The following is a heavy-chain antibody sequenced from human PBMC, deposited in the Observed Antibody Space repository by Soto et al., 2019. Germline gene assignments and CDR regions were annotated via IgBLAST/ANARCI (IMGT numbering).Heavy chain of an antibody. CDR1: GFTFSSYA. D-gene: IGHD4-17*01. CDR3: ASGKDRATVTTFDY. V-gene: IGHV3-23*01. CDR2: IHGSGGST. J-gene: IGHJ4*02. Sequence: EVQLLESGGGLVQRGGSLRLSCAASGFTFSSYAMNWVRQAPGKGLEWVSVIHGSGGSTYYADSVKGRFTISRDNSKNTVDLQMNSLRAEDTAVYYCASGKDRATVTTFDYWGQGTLVTVSS.